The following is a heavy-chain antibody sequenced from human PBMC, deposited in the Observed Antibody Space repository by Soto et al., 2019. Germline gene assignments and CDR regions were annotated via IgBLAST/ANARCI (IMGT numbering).Heavy chain of an antibody. V-gene: IGHV1-18*04. CDR3: ARGYCSGGSCYKRDYSGMDV. CDR2: ISAYNGNT. CDR1: GYSFTSYG. D-gene: IGHD2-15*01. Sequence: XSVKVSCKASGYSFTSYGSIWVRQAPGQGLEWMGWISAYNGNTNYAQKLQGRVTMTTDTSTSTAYMELGSLRSDDTAVYYCARGYCSGGSCYKRDYSGMDVWGQGTTVTVSS. J-gene: IGHJ6*02.